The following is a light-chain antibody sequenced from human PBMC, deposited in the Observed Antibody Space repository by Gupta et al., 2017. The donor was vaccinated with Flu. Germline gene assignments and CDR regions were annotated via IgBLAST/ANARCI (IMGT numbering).Light chain of an antibody. J-gene: IGLJ2*01. Sequence: QSVFTQPPALAAAPGQQVTISRSGSTSNIGFGWVSWYQVLPGTAPKLLIYEDNRRPSGISDRFSASKSGTSATLVITGLQPGDEAEYFCGTWDTSLFEVVFGGGTKLTVL. V-gene: IGLV1-51*01. CDR2: EDN. CDR3: GTWDTSLFEVV. CDR1: TSNIGFGW.